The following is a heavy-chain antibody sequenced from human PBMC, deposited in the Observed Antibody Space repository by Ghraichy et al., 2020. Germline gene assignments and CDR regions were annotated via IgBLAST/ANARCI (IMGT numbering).Heavy chain of an antibody. Sequence: SETLSLTCTVSGDSLNNYYWSWIRQAPGKGLEWIGSIYHNGRTKYHPSLKSRVTMSLDTSKNQLSLSLTSVTAADTAVFYCARDQEWRASSSGFDPWGQGTLVSVSP. CDR2: IYHNGRT. CDR1: GDSLNNYY. CDR3: ARDQEWRASSSGFDP. D-gene: IGHD2-2*01. V-gene: IGHV4-59*01. J-gene: IGHJ5*02.